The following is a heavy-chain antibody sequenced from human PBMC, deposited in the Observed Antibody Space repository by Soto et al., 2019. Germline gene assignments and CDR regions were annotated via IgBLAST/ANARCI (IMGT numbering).Heavy chain of an antibody. CDR2: ISGSGGST. CDR3: AKRVFGVPTPRYYYGMDV. D-gene: IGHD3-16*01. Sequence: GGSLRLSCAASGFTFSSYAMSWVRQAPGKGLEWVSAISGSGGSTYYADSVKGRFTISRDNSKNTLYLQMNSLRAEDTAVYYCAKRVFGVPTPRYYYGMDVWGQGTTVTVSS. V-gene: IGHV3-23*01. CDR1: GFTFSSYA. J-gene: IGHJ6*02.